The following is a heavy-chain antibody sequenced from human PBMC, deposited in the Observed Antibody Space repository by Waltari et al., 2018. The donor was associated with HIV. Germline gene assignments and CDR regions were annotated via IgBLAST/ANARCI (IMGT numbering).Heavy chain of an antibody. CDR3: AREHHSSGPHWFDP. J-gene: IGHJ5*02. V-gene: IGHV3-74*01. D-gene: IGHD3-22*01. CDR2: INSDGSST. CDR1: GFTFSSYW. Sequence: EVQLVESGGGLVQPGGSLRLSCAASGFTFSSYWMHWVRQAPGKGLVGVSRINSDGSSTSYADSVKGRFTISRDNAKNTLYLQMNSLRAEDTAVYYCAREHHSSGPHWFDPWGQGTLVTVSS.